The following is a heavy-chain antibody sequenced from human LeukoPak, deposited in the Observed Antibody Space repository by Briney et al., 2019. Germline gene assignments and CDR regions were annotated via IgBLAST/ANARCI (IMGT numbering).Heavy chain of an antibody. CDR2: ISGSGGNT. J-gene: IGHJ6*03. D-gene: IGHD2-2*01. CDR3: AKDAGYCSSTSCYEDYYYYMDV. CDR1: GFTFSSYA. Sequence: PGGSLRLSCAASGFTFSSYAMSWVRQAPGKGLEWVSAISGSGGNTYYADSVKGRFTISRDNSKNTLYLQMNSLGAEDTAVYYCAKDAGYCSSTSCYEDYYYYMDVWGKGTTVTVSS. V-gene: IGHV3-23*01.